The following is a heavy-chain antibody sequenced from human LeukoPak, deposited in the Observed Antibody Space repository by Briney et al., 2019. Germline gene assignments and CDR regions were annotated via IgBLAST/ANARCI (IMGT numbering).Heavy chain of an antibody. CDR2: NYTSGST. CDR1: GGSISSYY. V-gene: IGHV4-4*07. Sequence: SETLSLTCTVSGGSISSYYWSWIRQPAGKGLEWIGRNYTSGSTNYNPSLKSRVTMSVDTSKNQFSLRLSSVTAADTAVYYCARGGYYYDSSAQVDYWGQGTLVTVSS. J-gene: IGHJ4*02. CDR3: ARGGYYYDSSAQVDY. D-gene: IGHD3-22*01.